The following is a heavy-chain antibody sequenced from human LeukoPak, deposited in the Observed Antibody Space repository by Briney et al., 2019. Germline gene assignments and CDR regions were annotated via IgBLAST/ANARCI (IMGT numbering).Heavy chain of an antibody. CDR1: GFTFSSYA. D-gene: IGHD3-10*01. CDR3: ARSGYPTLWFGELDY. V-gene: IGHV3-30-3*01. Sequence: GGSLRLSCAASGFTFSSYAMHWVRQAPGKGLEWVAVISYDGSNKYYADSVKGRFTISRDNFKNTLYLQMNSLRAEDTAVYYCARSGYPTLWFGELDYWGQGTLVTVSS. J-gene: IGHJ4*02. CDR2: ISYDGSNK.